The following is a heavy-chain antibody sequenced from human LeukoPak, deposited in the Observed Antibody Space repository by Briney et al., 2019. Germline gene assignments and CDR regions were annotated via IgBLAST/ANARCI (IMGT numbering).Heavy chain of an antibody. CDR3: ARDRAREWLSPYYFDY. CDR2: ISAYNGNT. V-gene: IGHV1-18*01. D-gene: IGHD5-12*01. CDR1: GYTFTSYG. J-gene: IGHJ4*02. Sequence: GASVKVSCKASGYTFTSYGISWVRQAPGQGLEWMGWISAYNGNTNYAQKLQGRVTMTTDTSTSTAYMELRSLRSDDTAVYYCARDRAREWLSPYYFDYWGQGTLVTVSS.